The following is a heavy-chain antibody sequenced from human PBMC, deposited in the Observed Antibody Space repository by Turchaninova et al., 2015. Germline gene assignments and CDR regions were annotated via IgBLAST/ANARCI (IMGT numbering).Heavy chain of an antibody. CDR3: ARAVGGSGYYYGGYSDY. CDR1: GFPFSNYS. J-gene: IGHJ4*02. Sequence: QVQLVESGGGVVQRGRSLNVSCAASGFPFSNYSILGVRQAPGKGLEWVAVISYDGSNKYDADSLKGRFTISRDNSKNTLYLQMNSLRPEDTAVYYCARAVGGSGYYYGGYSDYWGQGTLVTVSS. V-gene: IGHV3-30-3*01. CDR2: ISYDGSNK. D-gene: IGHD3-22*01.